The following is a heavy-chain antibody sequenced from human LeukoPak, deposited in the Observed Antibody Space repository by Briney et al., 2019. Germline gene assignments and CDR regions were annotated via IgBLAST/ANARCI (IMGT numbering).Heavy chain of an antibody. J-gene: IGHJ4*02. CDR2: INPDSGVT. CDR1: GYTFTDYY. Sequence: ASVKVSCKASGYTFTDYYIHWVRQAPGQGLEWMGWINPDSGVTGFAQKFQGRVTMITDTSISTAYMELIRLRSDDTAVYCCARGMGDYGFHWGQGTLVTVSS. V-gene: IGHV1-2*02. CDR3: ARGMGDYGFH. D-gene: IGHD4-17*01.